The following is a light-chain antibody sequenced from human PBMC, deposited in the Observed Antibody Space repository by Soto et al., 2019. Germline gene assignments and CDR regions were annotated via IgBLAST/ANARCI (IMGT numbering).Light chain of an antibody. Sequence: DIQMTQSPSSLSASVGDRVTITCRASQSISSYLNWYQQKPGKDPKLLIYAASSLQSGVPSRFSGSGSGTAFTLTISSLQPEDFATYYCQHCYSTPLTFGGGTKVEIK. V-gene: IGKV1-39*01. J-gene: IGKJ4*01. CDR1: QSISSY. CDR3: QHCYSTPLT. CDR2: AAS.